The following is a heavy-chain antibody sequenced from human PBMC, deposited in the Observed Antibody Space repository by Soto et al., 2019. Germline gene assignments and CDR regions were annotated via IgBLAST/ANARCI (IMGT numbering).Heavy chain of an antibody. CDR2: IDPSDSYT. CDR1: GYSFTSYW. Sequence: GESLKISCTGSGYSFTSYWISWVRQMPGKGLEWMGMIDPSDSYTNYSPSFQGHVTISADKSISTAYLQWSSLKASDTAMYYCATHRALYGSSTSGYEDGMDVWGQGTTVTVSS. D-gene: IGHD2-2*01. V-gene: IGHV5-10-1*01. CDR3: ATHRALYGSSTSGYEDGMDV. J-gene: IGHJ6*02.